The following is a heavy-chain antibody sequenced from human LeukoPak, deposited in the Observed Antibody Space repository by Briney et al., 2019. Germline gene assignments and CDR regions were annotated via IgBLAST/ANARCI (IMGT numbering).Heavy chain of an antibody. Sequence: PSETLSLTCTVSGASINSYYWSWIRQPPGKGLEWIGYVSYSGSTHYNPSLKSRLAISADTSKNQISLTLNSVTAADTAIYYCARRPQLTGATHFDYWGQGTLVTVSS. CDR3: ARRPQLTGATHFDY. V-gene: IGHV4-59*08. CDR2: VSYSGST. D-gene: IGHD1-26*01. J-gene: IGHJ4*02. CDR1: GASINSYY.